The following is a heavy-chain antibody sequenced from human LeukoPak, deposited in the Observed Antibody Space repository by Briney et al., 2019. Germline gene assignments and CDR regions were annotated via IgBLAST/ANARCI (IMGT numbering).Heavy chain of an antibody. V-gene: IGHV4-38-2*01. J-gene: IGHJ4*02. CDR1: GYSISSGYY. D-gene: IGHD3-16*02. Sequence: PSETLSPTCAVSGYSISSGYYWGWIRQPPGKGLEWIGSIYHSRSTYYNPSLKSRITISVDTSKNQFSLKLSSVTAADTAVYYCARASIMITFGGVIVIKQYYFDYWGQGTLVTVSS. CDR3: ARASIMITFGGVIVIKQYYFDY. CDR2: IYHSRST.